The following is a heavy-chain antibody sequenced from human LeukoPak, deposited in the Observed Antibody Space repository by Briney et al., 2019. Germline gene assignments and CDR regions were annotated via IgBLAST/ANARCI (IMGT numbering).Heavy chain of an antibody. CDR2: IYSGGTT. CDR3: ARLHYCTSTSCLDY. J-gene: IGHJ4*02. Sequence: PGGSLRLSCAASGFTVSSNYMSWVSQAPGKGLEWVSIIYSGGTTYHADSVKGRFTISRDNSKNTLYLQMNSLRSEDTAVYYCARLHYCTSTSCLDYWGQGTLVTVSS. CDR1: GFTVSSNY. V-gene: IGHV3-66*02. D-gene: IGHD2-2*01.